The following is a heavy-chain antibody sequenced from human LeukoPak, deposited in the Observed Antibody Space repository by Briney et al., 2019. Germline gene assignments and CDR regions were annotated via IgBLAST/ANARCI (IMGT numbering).Heavy chain of an antibody. CDR3: ATDRGWRTSGYYLYYFEY. V-gene: IGHV3-7*01. CDR1: GFIFTGYF. CDR2: IKHDGSEK. J-gene: IGHJ4*02. Sequence: TGGSLRLSCAASGFIFTGYFMSWVRQAPGKGLEWVASIKHDGSEKYYVDSVRGQFTISRDNTKNLLYLQMSSLRAEDTAVYYCATDRGWRTSGYYLYYFEYWGQGTLVTFSS. D-gene: IGHD3-3*01.